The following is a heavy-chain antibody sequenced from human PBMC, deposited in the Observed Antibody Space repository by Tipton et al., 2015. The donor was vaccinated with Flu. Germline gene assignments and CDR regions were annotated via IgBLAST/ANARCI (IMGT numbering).Heavy chain of an antibody. CDR2: VHHAGST. Sequence: TLSLTCSVSGDSIRSDYFWGWIRQPPGKGLEWIGNVHHAGSTYYNSSLKSRVTMAVDASKNQFSLKLSSVTAADTAVYYCARGLGQSVDTAMVIKEYYFDYWGQGTLVTVSS. V-gene: IGHV4-38-2*02. J-gene: IGHJ4*02. CDR3: ARGLGQSVDTAMVIKEYYFDY. D-gene: IGHD5-18*01. CDR1: GDSIRSDYF.